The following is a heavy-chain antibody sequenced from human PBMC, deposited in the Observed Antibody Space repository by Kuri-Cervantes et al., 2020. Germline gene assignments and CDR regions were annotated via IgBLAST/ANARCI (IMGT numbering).Heavy chain of an antibody. D-gene: IGHD3-3*01. Sequence: ASVKVSCKPSGYTFTDYYIHWVRQAPGQGLEWMGWINPNGGGTDYAQKFQGRVTVTRDTSINTAYMEVNRLTSDDTAVYYCVRDVTRGGYWGQGTLVTVSS. CDR2: INPNGGGT. CDR1: GYTFTDYY. J-gene: IGHJ4*02. V-gene: IGHV1-2*02. CDR3: VRDVTRGGY.